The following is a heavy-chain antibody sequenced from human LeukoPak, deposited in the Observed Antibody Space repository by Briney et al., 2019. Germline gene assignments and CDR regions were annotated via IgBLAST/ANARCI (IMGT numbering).Heavy chain of an antibody. Sequence: ASVKVSCKASGYTFTGYYMRWVRQAPGQGLEWMGWINPNSGGTNYAQKFQGWVTMTRDTSISTAYMELSRLRSDDTAVYYCATYSSSWYYFDYWGQGTLVTVSS. CDR2: INPNSGGT. V-gene: IGHV1-2*04. CDR3: ATYSSSWYYFDY. J-gene: IGHJ4*02. CDR1: GYTFTGYY. D-gene: IGHD6-13*01.